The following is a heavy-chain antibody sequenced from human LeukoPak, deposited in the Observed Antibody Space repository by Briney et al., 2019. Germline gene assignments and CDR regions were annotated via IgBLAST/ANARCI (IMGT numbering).Heavy chain of an antibody. CDR1: GFTFDDYA. Sequence: PGRSLRLSCAASGFTFDDYAMHWVRQAPGKGLEWVSVISCDSGSIGYADSVKGRFTISRDNAKNSLYLQMNSLRAEDTALYYCAKGPGDHYDSSGYYFYYFDYWGQGTLVTVSS. V-gene: IGHV3-9*01. CDR2: ISCDSGSI. J-gene: IGHJ4*02. D-gene: IGHD3-22*01. CDR3: AKGPGDHYDSSGYYFYYFDY.